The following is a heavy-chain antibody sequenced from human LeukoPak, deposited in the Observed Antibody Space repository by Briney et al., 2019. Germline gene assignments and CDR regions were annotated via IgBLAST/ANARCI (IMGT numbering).Heavy chain of an antibody. D-gene: IGHD3-16*01. CDR2: IKPDGSEK. J-gene: IGHJ5*02. V-gene: IGHV3-7*01. CDR3: ARAEETTWGIDP. CDR1: GFTFSSYA. Sequence: PGGSLRLSCAASGFTFSSYAMSWVRQAPGKGLEWVANIKPDGSEKYYVDSVRGRFTISRDNAKNSLYLQMSNLRAEDTAVYYCARAEETTWGIDPWGQGILVTVSS.